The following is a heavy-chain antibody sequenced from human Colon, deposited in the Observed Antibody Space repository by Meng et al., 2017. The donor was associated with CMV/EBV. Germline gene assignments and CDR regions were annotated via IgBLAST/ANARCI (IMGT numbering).Heavy chain of an antibody. J-gene: IGHJ4*02. CDR3: ARGIWPATSSGVPQNDPRDF. D-gene: IGHD3-3*01. CDR2: ISATGAT. CDR1: GVSISHSPYY. V-gene: IGHV4-39*07. Sequence: SETLSLTCTVSGVSISHSPYYWVWVRQPPGKGLEWIGSISATGATYKNPSLKSRVTISLDTSQNQFSLNLISVTAADTAIFYCARGIWPATSSGVPQNDPRDFWGQGLSVTVSS.